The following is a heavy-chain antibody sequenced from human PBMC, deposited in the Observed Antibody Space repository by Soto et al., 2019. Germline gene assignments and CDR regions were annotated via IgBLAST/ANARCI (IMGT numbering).Heavy chain of an antibody. Sequence: QVQLVESGGGVVQPGGSLRLSCTASGFTFSSYGMHWVRQAPGKGLQWVAVIPHDGTYQYYLDSVKGRFTISRDNSKDTLYLQMNSLRVEDTAVYYCVRDDDNLDNGLGHWGQGTLVTVSS. D-gene: IGHD1-1*01. CDR2: IPHDGTYQ. J-gene: IGHJ4*02. CDR1: GFTFSSYG. CDR3: VRDDDNLDNGLGH. V-gene: IGHV3-30*19.